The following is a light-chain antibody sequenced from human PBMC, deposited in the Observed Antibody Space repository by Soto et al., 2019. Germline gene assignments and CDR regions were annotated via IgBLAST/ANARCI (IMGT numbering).Light chain of an antibody. CDR1: QYISNW. CDR2: DGS. J-gene: IGKJ1*01. CDR3: QQYGSYSRT. Sequence: DIQMTQSPSALSASVGDRVTITCRASQYISNWVAWYQQKPGKAPKLLIYDGSTLESGVPSRFSGSVSETLFTLSINSLQPDDFATYYCQQYGSYSRTFGQGTKVDIK. V-gene: IGKV1-5*01.